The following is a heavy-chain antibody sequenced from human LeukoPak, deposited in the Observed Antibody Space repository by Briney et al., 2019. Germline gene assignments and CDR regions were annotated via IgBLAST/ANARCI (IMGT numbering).Heavy chain of an antibody. CDR1: GGSFSGYY. Sequence: SETLSLTCAVYGGSFSGYYWSWIRQPPGKGLEWIGEINHSGSTNYNPSLKSRITISIDTSKNQFSLKLSSVTAADAAVHFCARVAGGRELRYYYYYMDVWDKGTTVTVSS. V-gene: IGHV4-34*01. J-gene: IGHJ6*03. CDR2: INHSGST. D-gene: IGHD1-7*01. CDR3: ARVAGGRELRYYYYYMDV.